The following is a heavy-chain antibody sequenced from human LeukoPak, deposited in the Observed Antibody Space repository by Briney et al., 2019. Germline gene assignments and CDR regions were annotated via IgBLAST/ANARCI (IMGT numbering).Heavy chain of an antibody. Sequence: ASVKESCKASGYTFTGYYMHWVRQAPGQGLEWMGRINPNSGGTNYAQKFQGRVTMTRDTSISTAYMELSRLRSDDTAVYYCAREGYYDSSGYYYVGNYWGQGTLVTVSS. J-gene: IGHJ4*02. CDR3: AREGYYDSSGYYYVGNY. D-gene: IGHD3-22*01. V-gene: IGHV1-2*06. CDR2: INPNSGGT. CDR1: GYTFTGYY.